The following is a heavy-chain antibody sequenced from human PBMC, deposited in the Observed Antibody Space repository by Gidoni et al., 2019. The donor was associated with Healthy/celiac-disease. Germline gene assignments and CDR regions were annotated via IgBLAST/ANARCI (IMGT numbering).Heavy chain of an antibody. D-gene: IGHD4-4*01. Sequence: QVQLVESGGGVVQPGRSLRLSCAASGFTFSSYGMHWVRQAPGKGLEWVAVIWYDGSNKYYADSVKGRFTISRDNSKNTLYLQMNSLRAEDTAVYYCARDLGSNSVFGYWGQGTLVTVSS. CDR1: GFTFSSYG. CDR3: ARDLGSNSVFGY. V-gene: IGHV3-33*01. CDR2: IWYDGSNK. J-gene: IGHJ4*02.